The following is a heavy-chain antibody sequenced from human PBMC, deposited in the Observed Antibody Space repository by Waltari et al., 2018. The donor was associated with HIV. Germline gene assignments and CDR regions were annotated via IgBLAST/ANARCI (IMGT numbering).Heavy chain of an antibody. CDR3: ARNTYYERSGYDF. CDR2: IHQSGSY. J-gene: IGHJ4*02. CDR1: GYSISRGYY. V-gene: IGHV4-38-2*01. Sequence: QVQLQESGPGLVKSSETLSLTCAVSGYSISRGYYWVWIRQPPGKGREGSGTIHQSGSYDYNPSLKSRVTISVDTSKNHFSLKLSSVTAADTAVYDCARNTYYERSGYDFWGQGYLVTVSS. D-gene: IGHD3-22*01.